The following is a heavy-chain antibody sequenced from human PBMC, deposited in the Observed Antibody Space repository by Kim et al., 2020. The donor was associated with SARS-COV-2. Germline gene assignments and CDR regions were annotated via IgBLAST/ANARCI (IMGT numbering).Heavy chain of an antibody. J-gene: IGHJ2*01. CDR2: IYYSGST. CDR3: ARDSARIAAQNWYFDL. D-gene: IGHD6-13*01. CDR1: GGSISSGGYY. Sequence: SETLSLTCTVSGGSISSGGYYWSWIRQHPGKGLEWIGYIYYSGSTYYNPSLKSRVTISVDTSKNQFSLKLSSVTAADTAVYYCARDSARIAAQNWYFDLWGRGTLVTVSS. V-gene: IGHV4-31*03.